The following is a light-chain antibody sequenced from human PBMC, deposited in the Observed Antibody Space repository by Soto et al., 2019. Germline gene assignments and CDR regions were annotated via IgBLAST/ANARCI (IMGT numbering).Light chain of an antibody. Sequence: IVMTQSPATLSVSPGERATLSCRASQSIDRKLAWYQQRPGQAPRLLIYGASTRATGIPARFSGSGSGTEFTLTISGLQSEDFGVFYCQQYHSWQTFGQGTNVEIK. V-gene: IGKV3-15*01. J-gene: IGKJ1*01. CDR2: GAS. CDR1: QSIDRK. CDR3: QQYHSWQT.